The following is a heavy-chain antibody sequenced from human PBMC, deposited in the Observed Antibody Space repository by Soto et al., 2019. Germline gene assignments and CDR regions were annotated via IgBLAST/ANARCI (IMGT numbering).Heavy chain of an antibody. CDR2: IIPIFGTA. Sequence: QVQLVQSGAEVKEPGSSVKVSCKASGGTFSSYAISWVRQAPGQGLEWMGGIIPIFGTANYAQKFQGRVTITADKSTSTAYMELSSLRSEDTAVYYCARGPHYYGSGSYYYYGMDVWGQGTTVTVSS. J-gene: IGHJ6*02. CDR1: GGTFSSYA. CDR3: ARGPHYYGSGSYYYYGMDV. D-gene: IGHD3-10*01. V-gene: IGHV1-69*06.